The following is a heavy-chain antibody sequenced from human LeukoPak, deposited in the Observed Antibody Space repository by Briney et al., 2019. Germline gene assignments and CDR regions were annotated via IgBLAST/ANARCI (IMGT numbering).Heavy chain of an antibody. CDR3: ARGDTLYYDSSGSCDY. CDR2: INPNCGGS. CDR1: GYTFTSYY. Sequence: SVKDSCKASGYTFTSYYMHWVRQAPGQGLDWMGWINPNCGGSNNAQKFQGRVTMTRDTSISTAYMEQSRLRSDDTAVYYWARGDTLYYDSSGSCDYWGQGTLVTVSS. D-gene: IGHD3-22*01. J-gene: IGHJ4*02. V-gene: IGHV1-2*02.